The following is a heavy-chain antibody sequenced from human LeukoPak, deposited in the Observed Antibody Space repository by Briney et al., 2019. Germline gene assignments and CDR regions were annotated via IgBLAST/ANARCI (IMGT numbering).Heavy chain of an antibody. D-gene: IGHD6-13*01. CDR1: RFTFSSYD. CDR3: AAPGYSSSWYYFDY. Sequence: GGSLRLSCAASRFTFSSYDMSWVRQAPGKGLEWVSAISGSGGSTYYADSVKGRFTISRDNSKNTLYLQMNSLRAEDTAVYYCAAPGYSSSWYYFDYWGQGTLVTVSS. V-gene: IGHV3-23*01. CDR2: ISGSGGST. J-gene: IGHJ4*02.